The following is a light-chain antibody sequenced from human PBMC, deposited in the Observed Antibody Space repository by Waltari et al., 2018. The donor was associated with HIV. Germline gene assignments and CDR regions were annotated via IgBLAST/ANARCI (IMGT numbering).Light chain of an antibody. J-gene: IGLJ3*02. Sequence: QSMLTQPPSVSAAPGQEVTIPCSRSSSNLGTDFVSWYQHLPGAAPKLVIYDNDNRPSGIPDRFSGSKSGASATLVITELQTGDEGDYYCGTWDSSLNAGVFGGGTKLTVL. CDR2: DND. CDR3: GTWDSSLNAGV. CDR1: SSNLGTDF. V-gene: IGLV1-51*01.